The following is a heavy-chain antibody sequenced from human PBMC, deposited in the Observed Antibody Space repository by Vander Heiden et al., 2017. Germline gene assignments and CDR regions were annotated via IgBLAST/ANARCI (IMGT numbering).Heavy chain of an antibody. V-gene: IGHV1-18*01. J-gene: IGHJ5*02. CDR2: ISGYNGNI. CDR1: GYSFTSFG. Sequence: QVQLVQSGAEVKKPGASVKVSCKASGYSFTSFGVSWVRQAPGQGLEWMGWISGYNGNINYTQRLHGRVTMTTDTSTSTAYMELSSLRSDDTAVYYCARTLSRRIAAGRWFDPWGQGTLVTVSS. CDR3: ARTLSRRIAAGRWFDP. D-gene: IGHD6-25*01.